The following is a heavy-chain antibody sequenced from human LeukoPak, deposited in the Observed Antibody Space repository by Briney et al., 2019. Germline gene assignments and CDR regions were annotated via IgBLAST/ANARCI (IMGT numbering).Heavy chain of an antibody. V-gene: IGHV1-69*06. CDR3: ARTPYLAPCMDV. Sequence: ASVKVSCKASGGTFSSYAISWVRQAPGQGLEWMGGIIPIFGTANYAQKFQGRVTITADKSTSTAYMELSSLRSDDTAVYYCARTPYLAPCMDVWGKGTTVTVSS. CDR2: IIPIFGTA. J-gene: IGHJ6*03. D-gene: IGHD3-10*01. CDR1: GGTFSSYA.